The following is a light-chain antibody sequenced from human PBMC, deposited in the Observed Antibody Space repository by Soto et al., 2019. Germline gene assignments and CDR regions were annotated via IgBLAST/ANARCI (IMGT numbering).Light chain of an antibody. V-gene: IGLV2-14*01. Sequence: QSALTQPASVSGSPGQSITISCTGTSSDVGGYNYVSWYQQHPGKAPQLMVYDVTNRPSGVSNRFSGSKSGNTASLTISGLQADDEADYYCSSYTSISTLDYVFGTGTKLTVL. CDR2: DVT. J-gene: IGLJ1*01. CDR1: SSDVGGYNY. CDR3: SSYTSISTLDYV.